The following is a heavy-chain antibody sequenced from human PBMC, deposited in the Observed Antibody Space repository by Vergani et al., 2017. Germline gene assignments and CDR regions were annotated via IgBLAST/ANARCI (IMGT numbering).Heavy chain of an antibody. J-gene: IGHJ6*02. Sequence: QVQLQQWGAGLLKPSETLSLTCAVYGGSFSGYYWSWIRQPPGKGLEWIGYIYYSGSTNYNPSLKSRVTISVDTSKNQFSLKLSSVTAADTAVYYCARDEREYYYYYGMDVWGQGTTVTVSS. V-gene: IGHV4-34*11. CDR1: GGSFSGYY. CDR3: ARDEREYYYYYGMDV. D-gene: IGHD1-26*01. CDR2: IYYSGST.